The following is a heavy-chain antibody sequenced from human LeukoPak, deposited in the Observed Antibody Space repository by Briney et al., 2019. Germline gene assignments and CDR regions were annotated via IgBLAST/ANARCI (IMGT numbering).Heavy chain of an antibody. D-gene: IGHD2-15*01. CDR2: INPGGDNT. J-gene: IGHJ4*02. Sequence: ASVKVSCKASGYTFTNYYIHWVRQAPGQGLEWMGLINPGGDNTDYAQNFQGRVTMTRETSTSTVYMGLSSLRSEDTAVYYCARTDCSGGSCYRPFDYWGQGTLVTVSS. CDR3: ARTDCSGGSCYRPFDY. V-gene: IGHV1-46*01. CDR1: GYTFTNYY.